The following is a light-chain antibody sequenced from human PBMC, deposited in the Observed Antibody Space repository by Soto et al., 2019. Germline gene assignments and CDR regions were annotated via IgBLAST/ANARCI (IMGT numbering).Light chain of an antibody. Sequence: QSAPTQPASVSGSPGQSSTISYTGTSSDIGSYDLVSWYQQHPGTAPKLIIYEVTKRPSGVSTRFSGSKSGNTASLTISGLQAVDEADYYCCSFADFTYVFGTGTKLTVL. J-gene: IGLJ1*01. V-gene: IGLV2-23*02. CDR1: SSDIGSYDL. CDR2: EVT. CDR3: CSFADFTYV.